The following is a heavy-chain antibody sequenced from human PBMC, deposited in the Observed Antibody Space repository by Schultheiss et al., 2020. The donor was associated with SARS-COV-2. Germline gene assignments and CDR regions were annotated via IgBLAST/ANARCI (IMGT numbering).Heavy chain of an antibody. J-gene: IGHJ6*02. CDR2: IYYGGST. CDR1: SGSNSFHY. CDR3: ARDGGNYYYYGMDV. D-gene: IGHD3-16*01. Sequence: SETLSLTCSVSSGSNSFHYFSWIRQPPGKGLEWIGYIYYGGSTNYNPSLKSRVTISVDTSKNQFSLKLSSVTAADTAVYYCARDGGNYYYYGMDVWGQGTTVTVSS. V-gene: IGHV4-59*11.